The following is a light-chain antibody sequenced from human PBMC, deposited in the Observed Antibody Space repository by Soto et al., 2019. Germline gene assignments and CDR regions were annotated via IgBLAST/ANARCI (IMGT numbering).Light chain of an antibody. CDR2: KVS. CDR1: SSDVGDGDF. Sequence: QSALTQPASVSGSPRQSITISCTGTSSDVGDGDFVSWYQQRPGNAPKLMIYKVSNRPSGVSNRFSGSKSGNTASLTISGLQAEDEADYYCCSYTRSYTWVFGGGPKLTVL. V-gene: IGLV2-14*01. J-gene: IGLJ3*02. CDR3: CSYTRSYTWV.